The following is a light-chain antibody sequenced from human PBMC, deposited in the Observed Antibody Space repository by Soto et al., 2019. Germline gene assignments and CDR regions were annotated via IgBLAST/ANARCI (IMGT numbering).Light chain of an antibody. CDR1: SFDVGAYNN. V-gene: IGLV2-14*01. CDR3: SSYTSSSTYV. Sequence: QSVLTQPASVSGSPGQSITMSCTGTSFDVGAYNNVSWYQQHPGKAPKLMIYEVSNRPPGVSNRFSGYKSGNTAYLTISGLQAEDEADYYCSSYTSSSTYVFGTGTKVTVX. J-gene: IGLJ1*01. CDR2: EVS.